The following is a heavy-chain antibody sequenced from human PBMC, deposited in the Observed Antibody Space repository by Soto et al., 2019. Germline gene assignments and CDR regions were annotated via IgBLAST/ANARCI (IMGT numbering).Heavy chain of an antibody. CDR1: EFTVISYA. CDR2: ISGSGGST. V-gene: IGHV3-23*01. CDR3: AKDRVSGSYYRIYYNYGLDV. J-gene: IGHJ6*02. Sequence: RLRCTAFEFTVISYAMSWIRQAPGNWLEWVSAISGSGGSTYYADSVKGRFTISRDNSKNPLYLQMNSLRAEDTAVYYCAKDRVSGSYYRIYYNYGLDVWGQGSTVTVSS. D-gene: IGHD3-10*01.